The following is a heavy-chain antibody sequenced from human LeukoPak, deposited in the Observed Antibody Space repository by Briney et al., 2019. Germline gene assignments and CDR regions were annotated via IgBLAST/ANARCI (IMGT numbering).Heavy chain of an antibody. V-gene: IGHV3-23*01. CDR3: AKTMGAIDHDY. Sequence: GGSLRLSCAASGFTFSGYAISWVRQAPGKGLEWVSGISGSGSPYYADSVKGRFTISRDNSKNTMYLQMNTLRAEDTAVYYCAKTMGAIDHDYWGQGTLVIVSS. CDR1: GFTFSGYA. CDR2: ISGSGSP. D-gene: IGHD1-26*01. J-gene: IGHJ4*02.